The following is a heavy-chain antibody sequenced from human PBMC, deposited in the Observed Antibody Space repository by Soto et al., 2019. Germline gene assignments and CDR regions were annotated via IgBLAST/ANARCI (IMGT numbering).Heavy chain of an antibody. CDR1: GFSLTTTGVG. Sequence: QISLKESGPALVKPTQTLTLTCSFSGFSLTTTGVGVGWIRQPPGKALEWLALIYWDDDERYNPSLKNRLTITKDTSKTLVVLTMPHVDPVDTATYYCALGIAARPFDSWGQGTLVTVSS. CDR3: ALGIAARPFDS. D-gene: IGHD6-6*01. V-gene: IGHV2-5*02. CDR2: IYWDDDE. J-gene: IGHJ4*02.